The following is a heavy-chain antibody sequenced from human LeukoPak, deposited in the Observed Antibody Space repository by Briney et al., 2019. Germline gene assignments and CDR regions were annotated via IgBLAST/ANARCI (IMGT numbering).Heavy chain of an antibody. CDR2: ITGSGETT. Sequence: GGSLRLSCAASGFTFSNYAMGWVRQAPGKGLEWVSVITGSGETTFYADSVKGRFTVSRDNSKDTLSLQMNSLRAEDTAIYYCTRYDISTYARRSFDYWGQGTLVTVSS. CDR1: GFTFSNYA. CDR3: TRYDISTYARRSFDY. V-gene: IGHV3-23*01. D-gene: IGHD3-9*01. J-gene: IGHJ4*02.